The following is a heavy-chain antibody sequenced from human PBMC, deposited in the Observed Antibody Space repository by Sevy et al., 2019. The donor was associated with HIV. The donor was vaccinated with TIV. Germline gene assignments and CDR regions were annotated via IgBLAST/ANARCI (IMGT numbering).Heavy chain of an antibody. V-gene: IGHV3-53*01. Sequence: GGSLSLSGAASGFTVSSNYMSWAPQAPGKGLEGGPVIYTGGSTNNAHPVKGRFTISSDNSKITVYLQMNSLRAEGTGVCYGATRHYDSSGVVDYWGQGTLVTVSS. CDR1: GFTVSSNY. D-gene: IGHD3-22*01. CDR2: IYTGGST. CDR3: ATRHYDSSGVVDY. J-gene: IGHJ4*02.